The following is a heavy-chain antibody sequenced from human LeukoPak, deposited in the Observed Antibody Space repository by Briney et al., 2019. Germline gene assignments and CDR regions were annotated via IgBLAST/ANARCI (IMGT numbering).Heavy chain of an antibody. J-gene: IGHJ4*02. CDR3: ARALTTLTYEGY. Sequence: GGSLRLSCAASGFTFSSYSMNWVRQAPGKGLEWVSSISSSSSYIYYADSVKGRFTVSRDNAKDSLYLQMNSLRAEDTAVYYCARALTTLTYEGYWGQGTLVTVSS. CDR1: GFTFSSYS. CDR2: ISSSSSYI. D-gene: IGHD1-1*01. V-gene: IGHV3-21*01.